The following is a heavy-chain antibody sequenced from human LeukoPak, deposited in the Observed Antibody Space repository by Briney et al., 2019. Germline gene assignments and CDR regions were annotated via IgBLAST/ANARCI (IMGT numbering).Heavy chain of an antibody. V-gene: IGHV3-21*01. J-gene: IGHJ4*02. Sequence: GGSLRLSCAASAFTFSSYSRNWVRQAPGKGLEGVAAISTTSGNIYYADSVKGRFTISRDNAKNSLYLQMNSLRVEDTALYYCARRAPSHDFDDWGQGTLVTVSS. CDR1: AFTFSSYS. CDR3: ARRAPSHDFDD. CDR2: ISTTSGNI.